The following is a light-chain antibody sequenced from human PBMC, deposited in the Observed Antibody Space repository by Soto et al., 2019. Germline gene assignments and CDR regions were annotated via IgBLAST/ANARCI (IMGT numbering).Light chain of an antibody. CDR1: SSDVGGYNY. V-gene: IGLV2-8*01. Sequence: QSVLTQPPSASGSPGQSVTISCTGTSSDVGGYNYVSWYQQHPGKAPKLMIYEVSKRPSGVPDRFSGSKSGNMASLTVSGLQAEDEADYYCSSYAGSYLYVFGTGTKVTVL. J-gene: IGLJ1*01. CDR3: SSYAGSYLYV. CDR2: EVS.